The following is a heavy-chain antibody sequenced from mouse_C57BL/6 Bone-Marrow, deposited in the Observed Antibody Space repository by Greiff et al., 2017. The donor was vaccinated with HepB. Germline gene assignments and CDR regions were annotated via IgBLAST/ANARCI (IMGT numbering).Heavy chain of an antibody. V-gene: IGHV5-17*01. J-gene: IGHJ3*01. CDR1: GFTFSDYG. CDR2: ISSGSSTI. D-gene: IGHD1-1*01. Sequence: EVHLVESGGGLVKPGGSLKLSCAASGFTFSDYGMHWVRQAPEKGLEWVAYISSGSSTIYYADTVKGRFTISRDNAKNTLFLQMTSLRSEDTAMYYCARGTTVVATPFAYWGQGTLVTVSA. CDR3: ARGTTVVATPFAY.